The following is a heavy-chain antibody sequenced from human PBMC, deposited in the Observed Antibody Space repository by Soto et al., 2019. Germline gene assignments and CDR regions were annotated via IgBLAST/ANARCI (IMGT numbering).Heavy chain of an antibody. CDR2: IYYSGAT. V-gene: IGHV4-39*01. Sequence: SETLSLTCAVSGGSTSSTTYYWAWIRQPPGKGLEWVATIYYSGATYYNPSLKSRLTISIDTSKNQFSLRLSSVTAADTAMYYCARYYDTSNRPYFHHWGQGTRVTVSS. J-gene: IGHJ1*01. CDR1: GGSTSSTTYY. D-gene: IGHD3-22*01. CDR3: ARYYDTSNRPYFHH.